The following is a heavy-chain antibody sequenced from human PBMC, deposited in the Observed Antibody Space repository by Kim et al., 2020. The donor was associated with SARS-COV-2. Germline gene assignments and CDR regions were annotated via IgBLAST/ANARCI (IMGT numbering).Heavy chain of an antibody. J-gene: IGHJ4*02. Sequence: ASVKVSCKASGYTFTNNAISWVRQAPGQGLEWMGWINTDTGNPTYAQAFTRRFVFSVDTSVTTAYLQISSLEAEDTALYDCARVIWGTYRYTDYWGQGTL. CDR2: INTDTGNP. CDR3: ARVIWGTYRYTDY. CDR1: GYTFTNNA. V-gene: IGHV7-4-1*02. D-gene: IGHD3-16*02.